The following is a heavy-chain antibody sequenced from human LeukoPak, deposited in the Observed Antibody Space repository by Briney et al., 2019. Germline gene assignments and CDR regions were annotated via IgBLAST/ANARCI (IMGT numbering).Heavy chain of an antibody. CDR2: IWYDGSNK. Sequence: GRSLRLSCAASGFTFSSYGMHWVRQAPGKGLEWVAVIWYDGSNKYYADSVKGRFTISRDNSKNTLYLQMNSLRAEDTVVYYCAKGHYPDDYWGQGTLVTVSS. CDR1: GFTFSSYG. CDR3: AKGHYPDDY. D-gene: IGHD3-10*01. V-gene: IGHV3-33*06. J-gene: IGHJ4*02.